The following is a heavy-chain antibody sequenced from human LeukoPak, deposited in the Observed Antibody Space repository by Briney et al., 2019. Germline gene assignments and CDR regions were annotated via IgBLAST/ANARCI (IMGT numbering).Heavy chain of an antibody. Sequence: PSETLSLTCTVSGYSISSAYYWGWIRQPPGKGLEWIGSIYYSGSTYYNPSLKSRVTISVDTSKNQFSLKLSSVTAADTAVYYCARDGSSGYYLYFDYWGQGTLVTVSS. CDR3: ARDGSSGYYLYFDY. V-gene: IGHV4-38-2*02. CDR1: GYSISSAYY. D-gene: IGHD3-22*01. CDR2: IYYSGST. J-gene: IGHJ4*02.